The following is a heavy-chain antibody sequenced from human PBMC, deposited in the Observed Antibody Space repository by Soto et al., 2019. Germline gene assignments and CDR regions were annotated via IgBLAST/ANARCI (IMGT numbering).Heavy chain of an antibody. D-gene: IGHD6-13*01. V-gene: IGHV1-69*01. CDR1: GGTFSSYA. CDR3: ARDLEGSSSCYDGTAGNGDY. CDR2: IIPIFGTA. J-gene: IGHJ4*02. Sequence: QVQLVQSGAEVKKPGSSVKVSCKASGGTFSSYAISWVRQAPGQGLEWMGGIIPIFGTANYAQKFQGRVTITADESTGTAYMELSSLRSEDTGVYYCARDLEGSSSCYDGTAGNGDYWGQGTLVTASS.